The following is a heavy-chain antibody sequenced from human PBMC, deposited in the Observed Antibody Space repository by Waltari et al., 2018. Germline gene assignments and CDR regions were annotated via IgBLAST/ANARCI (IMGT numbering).Heavy chain of an antibody. Sequence: EVQLLESGGGLVQPGGSLRLSCAASGFTFSSYAMSWVRQAPGKGLEWVSVIYSGGSTYYADSVKGRFTISRDNSKNTLYLQMNSLRAEDTAVYYCAKGLTGDRLDYWGQGTLVTVSS. CDR3: AKGLTGDRLDY. D-gene: IGHD7-27*01. CDR2: IYSGGST. V-gene: IGHV3-23*03. CDR1: GFTFSSYA. J-gene: IGHJ4*02.